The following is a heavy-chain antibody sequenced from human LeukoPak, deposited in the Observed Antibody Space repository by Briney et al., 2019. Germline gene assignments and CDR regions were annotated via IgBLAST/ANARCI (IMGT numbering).Heavy chain of an antibody. CDR3: AKETASQLPYYYYYYYMDV. CDR2: ISGDGGST. V-gene: IGHV3-43*02. J-gene: IGHJ6*03. D-gene: IGHD2-2*01. Sequence: PGGSLRLFCAASGFTFDDYAIHWVRQAPGKGLEWVSLISGDGGSTYYADSVKGRFTISRDNSKNSLYLQMNSLRTEDTALYYCAKETASQLPYYYYYYYMDVWGKGTTVTVSS. CDR1: GFTFDDYA.